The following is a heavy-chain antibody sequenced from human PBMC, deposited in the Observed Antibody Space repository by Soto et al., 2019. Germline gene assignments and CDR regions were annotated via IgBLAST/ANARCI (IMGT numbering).Heavy chain of an antibody. Sequence: TVGSLRLSCAASGFTFTRYSMNWVRQAPGKGLVWVSSISSTTNYIYYGDSMKGRFTISRDNAKNSLYLEMNSLRAEDTAVYYCARESEDLTSNFDYWGQGTLVTVSS. CDR3: ARESEDLTSNFDY. J-gene: IGHJ4*02. V-gene: IGHV3-21*06. CDR1: GFTFTRYS. CDR2: ISSTTNYI.